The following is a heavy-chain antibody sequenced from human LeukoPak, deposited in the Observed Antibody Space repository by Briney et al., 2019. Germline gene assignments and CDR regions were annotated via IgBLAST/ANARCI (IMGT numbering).Heavy chain of an antibody. CDR1: GGSIGSSDYY. V-gene: IGHV4-30-4*01. CDR2: IFYSGST. Sequence: SETLSLTCTVSGGSIGSSDYYWSWIRQPPGKGLEWIGYIFYSGSTHYNPSLRNRVTISVDTSKNQFSLNLSSVTAADTAVFYCARGHDYFDYWGQGTLVTVSS. J-gene: IGHJ4*02. CDR3: ARGHDYFDY.